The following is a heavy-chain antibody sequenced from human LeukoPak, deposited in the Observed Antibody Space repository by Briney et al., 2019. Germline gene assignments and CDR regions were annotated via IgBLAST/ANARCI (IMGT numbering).Heavy chain of an antibody. D-gene: IGHD3-10*01. CDR3: ANGYYGSGSYYNGPFDP. CDR1: GFTFSSYA. V-gene: IGHV3-30*04. J-gene: IGHJ5*02. Sequence: GGSLRLSCAASGFTFSSYAMHWVRQAPGKGLEWVAVISYDGSNKYYADSVKGRFTISRDNSKNTLYLQMNSLRAEDTAVYYCANGYYGSGSYYNGPFDPWGQGTLVTVSS. CDR2: ISYDGSNK.